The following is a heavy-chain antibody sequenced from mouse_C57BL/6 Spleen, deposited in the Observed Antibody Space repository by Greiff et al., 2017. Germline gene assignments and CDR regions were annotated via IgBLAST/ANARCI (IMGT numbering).Heavy chain of an antibody. CDR1: GYTFTSYW. D-gene: IGHD1-1*01. V-gene: IGHV1-69*01. CDR2: IDPSDSYT. CDR3: ARAGGSYGSSHWYFDV. Sequence: QVQLQQPGAELVMPGASVKLSCKASGYTFTSYWMHWVKQRPGQGLEWIGEIDPSDSYTNYNQKFKGKSTLTVDKSSSTAYMQLSSLTSEDSAVYYCARAGGSYGSSHWYFDVWGTGTTVTVSS. J-gene: IGHJ1*03.